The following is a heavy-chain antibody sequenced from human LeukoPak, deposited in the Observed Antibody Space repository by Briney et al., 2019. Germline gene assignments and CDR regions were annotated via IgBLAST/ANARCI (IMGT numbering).Heavy chain of an antibody. CDR1: GYTFTSYG. V-gene: IGHV1-18*01. CDR2: ISAYNGNT. J-gene: IGHJ4*02. D-gene: IGHD2-15*01. CDR3: ARVCSGGSCYPGGFDY. Sequence: ASVKVSCKASGYTFTSYGISWVRQALGQGLEWMGWISAYNGNTNYAQKLQGRVTMTTDTSTSTAYMELRSLRSDDTAVYYCARVCSGGSCYPGGFDYWGQGTLVTVSS.